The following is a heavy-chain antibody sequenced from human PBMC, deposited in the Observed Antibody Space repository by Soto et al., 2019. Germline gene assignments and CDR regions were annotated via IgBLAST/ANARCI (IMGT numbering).Heavy chain of an antibody. Sequence: LRLSCAASGFTFSSYAMKCVRQAPGKGLEWVSLIGESGTPTYYADSVKGRFTISRDNSGNTLFLEMYSLRAEDTAVYYCARYIPGVRYYGMDVWGQGTTVTVSS. J-gene: IGHJ6*02. CDR3: ARYIPGVRYYGMDV. D-gene: IGHD2-2*01. CDR2: IGESGTPT. V-gene: IGHV3-23*01. CDR1: GFTFSSYA.